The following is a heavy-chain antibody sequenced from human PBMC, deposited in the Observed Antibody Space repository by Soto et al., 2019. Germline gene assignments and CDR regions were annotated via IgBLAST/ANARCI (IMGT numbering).Heavy chain of an antibody. V-gene: IGHV1-18*01. D-gene: IGHD1-1*01. Sequence: QVQQVQSGAEVKRPGASAKVSCKASDYTFTSYGISWVRQAPGQGLEWMGWISAYDGNTNYAQRFQGRFTMTTDTSTSTAYMELRSLRSDDTAVYYCACHNSQWPNWFDPWGKGTLVTVSS. CDR2: ISAYDGNT. J-gene: IGHJ5*02. CDR1: DYTFTSYG. CDR3: ACHNSQWPNWFDP.